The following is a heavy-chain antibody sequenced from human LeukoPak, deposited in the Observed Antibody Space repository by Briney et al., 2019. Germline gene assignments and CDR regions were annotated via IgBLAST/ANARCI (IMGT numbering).Heavy chain of an antibody. V-gene: IGHV1-18*04. Sequence: ASVKVSCKASGYTFTSYGISWVRQAPGQGLEWMGWISAYNGNTNYALKLQGRVTMTTDTSTSTAYMELRSLRSDDTAVYYCARVSMDIVVVPAAIGYYGMDVWGKGTTVTVSS. CDR2: ISAYNGNT. J-gene: IGHJ6*04. CDR1: GYTFTSYG. D-gene: IGHD2-2*03. CDR3: ARVSMDIVVVPAAIGYYGMDV.